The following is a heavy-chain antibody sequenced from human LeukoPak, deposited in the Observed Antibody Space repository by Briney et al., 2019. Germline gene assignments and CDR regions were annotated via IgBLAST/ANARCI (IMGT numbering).Heavy chain of an antibody. J-gene: IGHJ1*01. Sequence: GGSLRLSCAASGFSFSNYARNWVSQAPGKGLEGVSSIDGSSSHIYYADSVRGRFTISRDNTKSSLYLQMNSLRAEDMAVYYCARGYCGGDCYGDWGQGTLVTVSS. V-gene: IGHV3-21*01. CDR2: IDGSSSHI. D-gene: IGHD2-21*02. CDR1: GFSFSNYA. CDR3: ARGYCGGDCYGD.